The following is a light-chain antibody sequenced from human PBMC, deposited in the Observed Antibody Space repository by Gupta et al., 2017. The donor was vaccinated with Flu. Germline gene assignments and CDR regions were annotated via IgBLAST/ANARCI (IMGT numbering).Light chain of an antibody. CDR1: QSLLHSNGYNY. Sequence: EIVRTQSPPSVPVTPGEPASISCRSSQSLLHSNGYNYLEWYLQKPGHSPQLLIYLGSNRASGVPDRISGSGSGTDFTLKISRVDAEDVGVYCCMQALQTPLTFGGGTKVEIK. CDR2: LGS. CDR3: MQALQTPLT. V-gene: IGKV2-28*01. J-gene: IGKJ4*01.